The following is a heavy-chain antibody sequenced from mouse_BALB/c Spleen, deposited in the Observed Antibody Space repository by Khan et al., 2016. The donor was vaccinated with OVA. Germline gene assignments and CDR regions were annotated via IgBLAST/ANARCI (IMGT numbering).Heavy chain of an antibody. D-gene: IGHD1-1*01. CDR2: TNPTNGRT. J-gene: IGHJ2*01. V-gene: IGHV1S81*02. CDR3: ARIKKIVATYFDY. Sequence: QVQLKQSGAELVKAGASVKMSCKASGYTFTSYWMHWVKQRLGQGLEWFAETNPTNGRTYYNEKLKSKATLTVDKSTSTAYMLLSGPTFEDSAVCYSARIKKIVATYFDYWGQGTTLTVSS. CDR1: GYTFTSYW.